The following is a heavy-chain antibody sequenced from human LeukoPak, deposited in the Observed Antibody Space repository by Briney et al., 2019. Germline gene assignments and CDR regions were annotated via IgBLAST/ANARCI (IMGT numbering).Heavy chain of an antibody. Sequence: GRSLRLSCAASGFTFSNYAMHWVRQAPGKGLEWVAIMSYDGTNKYYADSVKGRFTISRDTSKSTLNLQMNSLRAEDTAVYYCATIAYCGGDCPGMGYFQHWGQGTLVTVSS. J-gene: IGHJ1*01. CDR1: GFTFSNYA. CDR3: ATIAYCGGDCPGMGYFQH. D-gene: IGHD2-21*02. CDR2: MSYDGTNK. V-gene: IGHV3-30-3*01.